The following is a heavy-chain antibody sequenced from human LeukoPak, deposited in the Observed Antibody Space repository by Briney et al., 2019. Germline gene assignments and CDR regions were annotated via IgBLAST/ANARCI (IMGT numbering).Heavy chain of an antibody. CDR3: ARLRIQGDWFDP. Sequence: SETLSLTCTVSGGSVSSSDYYWGWIRQPPGKGLEWIGNIYYSGTTYYNPSLKSRVTISIHTSKNQFSLKLSSVTAADTAVYYCARLRIQGDWFDPWGQGTLSPSPQ. CDR2: IYYSGTT. J-gene: IGHJ5*02. V-gene: IGHV4-39*01. CDR1: GGSVSSSDYY. D-gene: IGHD1-1*01.